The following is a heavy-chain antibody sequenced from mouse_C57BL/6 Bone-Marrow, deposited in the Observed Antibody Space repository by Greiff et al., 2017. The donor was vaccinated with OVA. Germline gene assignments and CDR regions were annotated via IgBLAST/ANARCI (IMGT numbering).Heavy chain of an antibody. Sequence: VQLQESGAELARPGASVKLSCKASGYTFTSYGISWVKQRTGQGLEWIGEIYPRSGNTYYNEKFKGKATLTADKSSSTAYMELRSLTSEDSAVYVCAGGSSYVGYFDVWGTGTTVTVSS. J-gene: IGHJ1*02. CDR2: IYPRSGNT. V-gene: IGHV1-81*01. CDR3: AGGSSYVGYFDV. D-gene: IGHD1-1*01. CDR1: GYTFTSYG.